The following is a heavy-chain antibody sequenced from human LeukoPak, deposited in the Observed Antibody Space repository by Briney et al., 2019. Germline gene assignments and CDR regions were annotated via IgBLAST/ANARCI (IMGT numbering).Heavy chain of an antibody. J-gene: IGHJ4*02. CDR2: ISPRGGGT. CDR3: GRDLAWGAFDY. D-gene: IGHD7-27*01. CDR1: GFTFSSYE. V-gene: IGHV3-23*01. Sequence: PGGSLRLSCAASGFTFSSYEMNWVRQAPGKGLEWLSGISPRGGGTYYADSVKGRFTISRDDSKNTLSLQMNSLRVEDTAVYYCGRDLAWGAFDYWGQGTLVTVSS.